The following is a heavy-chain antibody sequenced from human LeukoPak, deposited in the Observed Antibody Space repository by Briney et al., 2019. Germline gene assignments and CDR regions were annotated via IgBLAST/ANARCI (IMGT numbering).Heavy chain of an antibody. J-gene: IGHJ3*02. Sequence: PGGSLRLSCAASGFTFSSYEMNWVRQAPGKGLEWVSYISSSGSNIYYADSVKGRFTISRDNAKKSLYLQMNSLRAEDTAVYFCARVLGCTNGVCHDAFDIWGQGTVVTVSS. CDR2: ISSSGSNI. D-gene: IGHD2-8*01. CDR1: GFTFSSYE. V-gene: IGHV3-48*03. CDR3: ARVLGCTNGVCHDAFDI.